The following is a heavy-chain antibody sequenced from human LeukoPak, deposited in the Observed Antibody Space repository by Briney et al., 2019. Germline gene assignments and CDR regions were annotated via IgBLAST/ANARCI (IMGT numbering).Heavy chain of an antibody. J-gene: IGHJ4*02. CDR2: IYPGDCDT. Sequence: GESPKISCKAASYSSTSYWIGWVRQLPPEGLEWRGIIYPGDCDTAYSPSFQGQVTVSADKSITTAYLQWRSLKASDTAMYYCARRGRYSYGSYFDYWGQGTLVTVSS. D-gene: IGHD5-18*01. V-gene: IGHV5-51*01. CDR1: SYSSTSYW. CDR3: ARRGRYSYGSYFDY.